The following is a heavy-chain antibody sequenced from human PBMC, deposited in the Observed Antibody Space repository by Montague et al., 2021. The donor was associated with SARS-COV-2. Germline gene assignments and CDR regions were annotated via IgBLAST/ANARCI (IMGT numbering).Heavy chain of an antibody. Sequence: CAISGDSVWSNTAAWNWIRQSPSGGLEWLGRTNYRSKWTSDYATXVEGRISIGPDTSKNQFFLRLRSVTPEDTGVYYCVRDTGSAQAGFDAWGQGTLVTVSS. CDR3: VRDTGSAQAGFDA. CDR2: TNYRSKWTS. CDR1: GDSVWSNTAA. D-gene: IGHD4-17*01. J-gene: IGHJ4*02. V-gene: IGHV6-1*01.